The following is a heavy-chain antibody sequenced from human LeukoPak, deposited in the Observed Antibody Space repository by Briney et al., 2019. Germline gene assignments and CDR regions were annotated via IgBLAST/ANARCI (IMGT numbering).Heavy chain of an antibody. CDR1: GFTFDDYA. CDR2: ISWDGGST. V-gene: IGHV3-43D*03. J-gene: IGHJ4*02. D-gene: IGHD5-12*01. CDR3: AKDIASRGSGFFDY. Sequence: GGSLRLSCAASGFTFDDYAMHWVRQAPGKGLEWVSLISWDGGSTYYADSVKGRFTISRDNSKNSLYLQMNSLRAEDTALYYCAKDIASRGSGFFDYWGQGTLVTVSS.